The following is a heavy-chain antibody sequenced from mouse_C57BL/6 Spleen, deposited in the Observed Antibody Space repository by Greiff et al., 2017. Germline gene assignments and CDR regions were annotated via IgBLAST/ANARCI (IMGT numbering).Heavy chain of an antibody. CDR2: ISSGSSTI. V-gene: IGHV5-17*01. Sequence: EVKLVESGGGLVKPGGSLKLSCAASGFTFSDYGMHWVRQAPEKGLEWVAYISSGSSTIYYADTVKGRFTISRDNAKNTLFLQMTSRRSEDTAMYYCATSYDGYPYYYAMDYWGQGTSVTVSS. CDR3: ATSYDGYPYYYAMDY. J-gene: IGHJ4*01. D-gene: IGHD2-3*01. CDR1: GFTFSDYG.